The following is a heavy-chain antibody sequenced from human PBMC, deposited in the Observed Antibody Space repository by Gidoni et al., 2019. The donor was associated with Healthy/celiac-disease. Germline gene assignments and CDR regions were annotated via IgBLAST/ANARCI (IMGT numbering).Heavy chain of an antibody. J-gene: IGHJ6*02. Sequence: QVQLVESGGGVVQPGRSLRLSCAASGFTFSTYGLHWVRQAPGKGREGVAVISYDGSKKYYADSVKGRFTISRDNSKNTLYLQMNSLRAEDTAVYYCAKETPGYSSSWYEPSYHYGMDVWGQGTTVTVSS. CDR2: ISYDGSKK. CDR3: AKETPGYSSSWYEPSYHYGMDV. CDR1: GFTFSTYG. V-gene: IGHV3-30*18. D-gene: IGHD6-13*01.